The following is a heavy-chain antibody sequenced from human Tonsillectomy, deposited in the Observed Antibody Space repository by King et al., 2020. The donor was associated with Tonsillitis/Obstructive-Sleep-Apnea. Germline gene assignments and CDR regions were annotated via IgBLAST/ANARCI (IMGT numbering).Heavy chain of an antibody. D-gene: IGHD5-18*01. CDR2: IWFDGSNK. Sequence: VQLVESGGGVVQPGRSLRLSCAASGFTFSTSGMHWVRQAPGKGLEWVTVIWFDGSNKYYTDSVKGRFTISRDNSKNTLYLQMNSLRAGDTAVYYCAKDRGFTYGPSDAFDIWGQGTMVTVSS. CDR3: AKDRGFTYGPSDAFDI. J-gene: IGHJ3*02. CDR1: GFTFSTSG. V-gene: IGHV3-33*06.